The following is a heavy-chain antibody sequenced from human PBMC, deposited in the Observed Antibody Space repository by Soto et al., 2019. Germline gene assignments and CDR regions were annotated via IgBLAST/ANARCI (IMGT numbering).Heavy chain of an antibody. V-gene: IGHV3-23*01. J-gene: IGHJ6*02. CDR2: ISGSGGST. CDR3: AKDRRGTFNYCYYYGMDV. CDR1: GFTFSSYA. Sequence: GSLRLSCAASGFTFSSYAMSWVRQAPGKGLEWVSAISGSGGSTYYADSVKGRFTISRDNSKNTLYLQMNSLRAEDTAVYYCAKDRRGTFNYCYYYGMDVWGQGTTVTVSS. D-gene: IGHD3-16*01.